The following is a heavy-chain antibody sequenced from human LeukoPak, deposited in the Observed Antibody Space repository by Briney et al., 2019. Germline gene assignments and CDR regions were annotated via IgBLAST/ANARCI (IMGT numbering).Heavy chain of an antibody. Sequence: GASVKVSCKASGYTFSGYYMHWVRQAPGQGLEWMGWINPNSGATNYAQMFQGRVTMTRDTSIRTAYMELSSLRSEDTAVYYCARGSDYGDYAVDYWGQGTLVTVSS. D-gene: IGHD4-17*01. V-gene: IGHV1-2*02. J-gene: IGHJ4*02. CDR1: GYTFSGYY. CDR3: ARGSDYGDYAVDY. CDR2: INPNSGAT.